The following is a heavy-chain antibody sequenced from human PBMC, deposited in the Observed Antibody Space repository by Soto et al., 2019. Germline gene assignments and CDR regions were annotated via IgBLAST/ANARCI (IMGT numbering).Heavy chain of an antibody. D-gene: IGHD2-21*02. CDR3: SREKTRVTAYTDFDV. CDR1: GYRFGDYA. J-gene: IGHJ4*02. Sequence: QVQLVQSGADLRQPGSSVKVSCKATGYRFGDYAIAWVRQAPGLGLEYMGGIVPNVGTPNYAQNVRDQVTISADALTNTVFLQLDSLSSNDTAAYFCSREKTRVTAYTDFDVWGLGTLVTVSS. CDR2: IVPNVGTP. V-gene: IGHV1-69*01.